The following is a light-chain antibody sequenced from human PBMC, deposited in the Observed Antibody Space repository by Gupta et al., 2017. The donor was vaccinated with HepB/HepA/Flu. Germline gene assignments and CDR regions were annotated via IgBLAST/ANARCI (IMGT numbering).Light chain of an antibody. J-gene: IGKJ2*02. CDR1: QSRLHSNGYNY. V-gene: IGKV2-28*01. Sequence: DIVMTQSPLSLPVTPGEPASISCRSSQSRLHSNGYNYLDWYLQKPGQSPQLLIYLGSNRASGVPDRFSGSGSGTDFTLKISRVEAEDVGVYYCKQALQTLCTFGQGTKVEIK. CDR3: KQALQTLCT. CDR2: LGS.